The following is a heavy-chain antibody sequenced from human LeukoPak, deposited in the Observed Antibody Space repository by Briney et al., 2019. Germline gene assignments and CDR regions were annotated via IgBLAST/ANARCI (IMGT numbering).Heavy chain of an antibody. J-gene: IGHJ4*02. V-gene: IGHV1-2*02. CDR2: INPDSGGT. CDR3: ARDPNYDISL. D-gene: IGHD3-9*01. CDR1: AYTFTGYY. Sequence: ASVKVSCKASAYTFTGYYMHWVRQAPGQGLEWMGWINPDSGGTNYAQKFQGRVTMTRDTSTSTVYMELSSLRSEDTAVYYCARDPNYDISLWGQGTLVTVSS.